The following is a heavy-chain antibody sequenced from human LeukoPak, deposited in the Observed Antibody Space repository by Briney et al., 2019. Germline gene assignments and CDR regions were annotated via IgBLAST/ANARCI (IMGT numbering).Heavy chain of an antibody. J-gene: IGHJ4*02. D-gene: IGHD6-19*01. CDR1: GFSFSDYE. V-gene: IGHV3-48*03. CDR2: ISSSGSTI. CDR3: AREDYSSGFDY. Sequence: GGSLRLSCAASGFSFSDYELTWVRQVPGKGLEWVSYISSSGSTIYYADSVKGRFTISRDNAKNSLYLQMNSLRAEDTAVYYCAREDYSSGFDYWGQGTLVTVSS.